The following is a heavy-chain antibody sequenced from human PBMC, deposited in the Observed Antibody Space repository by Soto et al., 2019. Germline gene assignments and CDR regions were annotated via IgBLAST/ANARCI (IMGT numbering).Heavy chain of an antibody. Sequence: EVQLVESGGGLVQPGRSLRLSCTASGFTFGDYAMSWFRQAPGKGLEWVGFIRSKAYGGTTEYAASVKGRFTISRDDSKSIAYLQMNSLKTEDTAVYYCTRAVATIDYWGQGTLVTVSS. CDR3: TRAVATIDY. D-gene: IGHD5-12*01. CDR1: GFTFGDYA. V-gene: IGHV3-49*03. J-gene: IGHJ4*02. CDR2: IRSKAYGGTT.